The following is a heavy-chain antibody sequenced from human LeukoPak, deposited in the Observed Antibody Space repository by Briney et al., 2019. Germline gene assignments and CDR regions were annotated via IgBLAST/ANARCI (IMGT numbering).Heavy chain of an antibody. CDR3: ARTPGTFDY. J-gene: IGHJ4*02. V-gene: IGHV3-48*03. CDR1: GFTFSSYE. CDR2: ISSSGSTI. D-gene: IGHD6-13*01. Sequence: GGSLRLSCAASGFTFSSYEMNWVRRAPGKGLEWVSYISSSGSTIYYADSVKGRFTISRDNAKNSLYLQMNSLRAEDTAVYYCARTPGTFDYWGQGTLVTVSS.